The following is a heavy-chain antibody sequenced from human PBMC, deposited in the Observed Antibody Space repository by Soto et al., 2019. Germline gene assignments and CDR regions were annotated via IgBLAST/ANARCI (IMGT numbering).Heavy chain of an antibody. CDR2: IYPGDSDT. Sequence: GESLKISCKGSGYRFNSYWIGWVRQLPGQGLEWIGMIYPGDSDTTYNPSFQGQVTMSADKSISTAYLQWTSLKASDTATYYCARQGSNGAYVYFPMDVWGQGTTVTV. CDR3: ARQGSNGAYVYFPMDV. J-gene: IGHJ6*02. CDR1: GYRFNSYW. D-gene: IGHD3-16*01. V-gene: IGHV5-51*01.